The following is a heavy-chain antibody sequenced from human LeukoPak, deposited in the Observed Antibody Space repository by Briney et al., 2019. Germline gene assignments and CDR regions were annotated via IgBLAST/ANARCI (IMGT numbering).Heavy chain of an antibody. CDR1: GFIFSGYW. Sequence: GGSLRLSCGASGFIFSGYWMTWVRQAPGKGLEWVANIKHDGSEKNYVDSVKGRFTISRDNAKNSLYLQMNSLRAGDTAVYYCARGSGYDYAGFDYWGQGTLVAVSS. CDR3: ARGSGYDYAGFDY. CDR2: IKHDGSEK. D-gene: IGHD5-12*01. J-gene: IGHJ4*02. V-gene: IGHV3-7*05.